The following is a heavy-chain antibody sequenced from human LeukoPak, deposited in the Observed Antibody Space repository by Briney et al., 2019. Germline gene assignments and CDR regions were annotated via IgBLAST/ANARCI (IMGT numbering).Heavy chain of an antibody. CDR2: INHSGST. D-gene: IGHD6-13*01. Sequence: PSETLSLTCAVYGGSFSGYYWSWIRQPPGKGLEWIGEINHSGSTDYNPSLKSQVTISVDTSKNQFSLKLSSVTAADTAVYYCASGGHTGIAGRSPFDYWGQGTLVTVSS. J-gene: IGHJ4*02. V-gene: IGHV4-34*01. CDR1: GGSFSGYY. CDR3: ASGGHTGIAGRSPFDY.